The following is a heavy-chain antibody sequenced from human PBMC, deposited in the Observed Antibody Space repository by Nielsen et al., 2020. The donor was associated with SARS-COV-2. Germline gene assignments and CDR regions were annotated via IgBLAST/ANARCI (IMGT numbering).Heavy chain of an antibody. D-gene: IGHD6-13*01. V-gene: IGHV3-74*01. CDR2: INSDGSST. CDR3: ARGSEYSSSWYGASFDY. CDR1: GFPFSSYW. Sequence: SLNISCAASGFPFSSYWMHWVRQAPGKGLVWVSRINSDGSSTSYADSVKGRFTISRDNAKNTLYLQMNSLRAEDTAVYYCARGSEYSSSWYGASFDYWGQGTLVTVSS. J-gene: IGHJ4*02.